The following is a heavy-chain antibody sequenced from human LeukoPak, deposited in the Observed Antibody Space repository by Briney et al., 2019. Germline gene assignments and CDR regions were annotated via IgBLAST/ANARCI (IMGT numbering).Heavy chain of an antibody. CDR3: AKKYSTGLDP. D-gene: IGHD1-26*01. V-gene: IGHV3-23*01. CDR1: GFTFGSYA. J-gene: IGHJ5*02. Sequence: GGSLRLSCAASGFTFGSYAMRWVRQAPGKGLEWVSDINGSGGSTYYTDSVKGRFTISRDNSKNTLYLQMNSLRAEDTAIYYCAKKYSTGLDPWGQGTLVSVSS. CDR2: INGSGGST.